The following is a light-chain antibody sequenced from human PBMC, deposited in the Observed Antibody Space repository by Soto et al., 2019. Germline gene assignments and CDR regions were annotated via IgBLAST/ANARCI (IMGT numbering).Light chain of an antibody. J-gene: IGKJ2*01. CDR2: AAS. CDR3: QQSYSTLYT. V-gene: IGKV1-39*01. Sequence: DIQMTQSPSSLSASIGDRVTITCRASQSIGTSLSWHQQKSGRAPKLLIHAASILQSGVPSRFSGSGSGTDFTLTIGSLQPEDVAVYYCQQSYSTLYTFGQGTNLEIK. CDR1: QSIGTS.